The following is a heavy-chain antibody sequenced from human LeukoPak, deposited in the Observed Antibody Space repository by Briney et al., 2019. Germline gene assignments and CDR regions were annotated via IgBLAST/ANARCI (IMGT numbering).Heavy chain of an antibody. J-gene: IGHJ4*02. CDR2: ISGSGGNI. CDR1: GFTFNNYA. CDR3: AKGPGSSSSGAVSYFDH. D-gene: IGHD6-6*01. Sequence: GSLRLSCAASGFTFNNYAMSWVRQAPGKGLEWVSAISGSGGNIYYADSVKGRFTISRDQSKSTLYLQMNSLRAEDTAVYYCAKGPGSSSSGAVSYFDHWGQETLVTVSS. V-gene: IGHV3-23*01.